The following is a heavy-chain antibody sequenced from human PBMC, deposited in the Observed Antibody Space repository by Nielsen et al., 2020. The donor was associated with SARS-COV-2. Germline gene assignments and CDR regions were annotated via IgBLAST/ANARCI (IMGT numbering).Heavy chain of an antibody. CDR3: AREGSGSYYFDY. D-gene: IGHD1-26*01. CDR1: GFPLTSYA. V-gene: IGHV3-33*08. Sequence: GEYLKLYCAASGFPLTSYAVHWVSKAPGKGMEWVAVIWSDGRNEYYVDSVKGRFTISRDNSKNTLFLQMNTLRAEDTAVYYCAREGSGSYYFDYWGQLTLVTVFS. J-gene: IGHJ4*02. CDR2: IWSDGRNE.